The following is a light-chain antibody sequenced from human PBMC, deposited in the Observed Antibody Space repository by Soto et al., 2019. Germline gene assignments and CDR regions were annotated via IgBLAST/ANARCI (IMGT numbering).Light chain of an antibody. CDR3: QQYDSSRT. Sequence: EIVLTQSPGTLSLSPVERVTLSCRASQSVDSRFLAWYQQKPGQAPRLLVYGASIRATGIPDRFSGSGSGTDFTLSIRRLEPEDFAVYYCQQYDSSRTFGQGTKVEMK. CDR1: QSVDSRF. CDR2: GAS. J-gene: IGKJ1*01. V-gene: IGKV3-20*01.